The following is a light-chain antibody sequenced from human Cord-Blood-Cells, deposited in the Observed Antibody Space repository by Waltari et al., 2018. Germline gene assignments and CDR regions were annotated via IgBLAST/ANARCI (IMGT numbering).Light chain of an antibody. J-gene: IGKJ5*01. CDR3: QQSYSTSIT. CDR1: QSISSY. V-gene: IGKV1-39*01. CDR2: AAS. Sequence: DIQMTPSPSSLSASVGDRVTITCRASQSISSYLNWYQQKPGKAPKLLIYAASSLQSGVPSRFSGSGSGTDFTLTFRSLQPEDFATYYCQQSYSTSITFGQGTRLEIK.